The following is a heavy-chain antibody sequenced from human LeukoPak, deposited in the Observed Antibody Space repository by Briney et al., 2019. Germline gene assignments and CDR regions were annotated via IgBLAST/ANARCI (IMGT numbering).Heavy chain of an antibody. J-gene: IGHJ5*02. V-gene: IGHV3-74*01. CDR2: INSHGDTT. CDR3: ARASGYLNDLDL. Sequence: GGSLRLSCEATGFTFSNYRMHWVRQSPGKGLVWVSFINSHGDTTTYADSVRGRFTISRDNAKNTVFLQMTSLVAEDTAVYYCARASGYLNDLDLWGQGTLVSVSS. D-gene: IGHD3-3*01. CDR1: GFTFSNYR.